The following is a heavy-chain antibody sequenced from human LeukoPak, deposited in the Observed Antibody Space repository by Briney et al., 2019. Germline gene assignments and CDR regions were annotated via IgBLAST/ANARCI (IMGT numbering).Heavy chain of an antibody. CDR1: GGSFSGYY. J-gene: IGHJ6*03. CDR2: INHSGST. D-gene: IGHD3-10*01. Sequence: EPSETLSLTCAVYGGSFSGYYWSWIRQPPGKGLEWIGEINHSGSTNYNPSLKSRVTISVDTSKNQFSLKLSSATAADTAVYYCARDRGENHYYYYYMDVWGKGTTVTVSS. CDR3: ARDRGENHYYYYYMDV. V-gene: IGHV4-34*01.